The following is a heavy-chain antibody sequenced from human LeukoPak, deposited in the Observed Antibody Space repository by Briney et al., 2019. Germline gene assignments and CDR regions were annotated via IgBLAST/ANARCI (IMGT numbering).Heavy chain of an antibody. V-gene: IGHV1-18*01. J-gene: IGHJ4*02. D-gene: IGHD3-16*02. CDR2: ISAYNGNT. Sequence: GASVKVSCKASGYTFISYGISWVRQAPGQGLEWMGWISAYNGNTNYAQKLQGRVTMTTDTSTSTAYMELRSLRSDDTAVYYCARDMITFGGVIEGEDYWGQGALVTVSS. CDR1: GYTFISYG. CDR3: ARDMITFGGVIEGEDY.